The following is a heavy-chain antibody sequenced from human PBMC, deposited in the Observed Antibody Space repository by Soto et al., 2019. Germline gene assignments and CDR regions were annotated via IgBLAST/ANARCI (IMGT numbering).Heavy chain of an antibody. V-gene: IGHV3-33*01. CDR1: GFTFSSYG. D-gene: IGHD2-15*01. Sequence: GGSLRLSCAASGFTFSSYGMHWVRQAPGKGLEWVSVIWFDGNNRYYTDSVKGRFTISRDNSKNMLYLQMNGLRAGDTAVYYCARDGYCSGVKCSHGPEAFDIWGQGTMVTVSS. CDR3: ARDGYCSGVKCSHGPEAFDI. J-gene: IGHJ3*02. CDR2: IWFDGNNR.